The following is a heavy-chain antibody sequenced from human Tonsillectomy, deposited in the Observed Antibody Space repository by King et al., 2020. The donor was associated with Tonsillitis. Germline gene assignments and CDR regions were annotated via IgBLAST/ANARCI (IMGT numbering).Heavy chain of an antibody. D-gene: IGHD4/OR15-4a*01. CDR3: AKCPGASPIR. Sequence: DVQLVESGGGLVQPGGSLRLSCAASGFTFSSYAMSWVRQAPGKGLEWVSVLYSIDTTTCYADSVKGRFTISRDNSKSTLYLQMNSLRAEDTAIYYCAKCPGASPIRGGQGTLVTVSS. CDR1: GFTFSSYA. V-gene: IGHV3-23*03. J-gene: IGHJ4*02. CDR2: LYSIDTTT.